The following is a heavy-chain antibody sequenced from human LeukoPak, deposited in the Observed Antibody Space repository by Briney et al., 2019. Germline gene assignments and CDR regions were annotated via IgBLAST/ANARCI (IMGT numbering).Heavy chain of an antibody. J-gene: IGHJ4*02. CDR3: ARRRYSGSSQHFDY. CDR2: IKQDGSEK. CDR1: GFTFSSYW. D-gene: IGHD1-26*01. Sequence: GGSLRLSCAASGFTFSSYWMSWVRQAPGKGLEWVANIKQDGSEKYYEDSVKGRFTISRDNAKNSLYLQMNSLRAEDTAVYYCARRRYSGSSQHFDYWGQGTLVTVSS. V-gene: IGHV3-7*01.